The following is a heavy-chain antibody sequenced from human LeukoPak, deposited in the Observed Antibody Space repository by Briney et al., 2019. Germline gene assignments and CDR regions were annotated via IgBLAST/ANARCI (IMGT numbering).Heavy chain of an antibody. V-gene: IGHV3-7*01. D-gene: IGHD6-13*01. CDR3: ARGGYSSLR. CDR2: IKQDGSEK. Sequence: GGSLRLSCVASGFTFSNYWMTWVRQAPGKGLEGVAKIKQDGSEKIYVDSVKGRFTISRDNAKNSLYLQMNSLRAEDTAVYYCARGGYSSLRWGQGTLVTVSS. J-gene: IGHJ4*02. CDR1: GFTFSNYW.